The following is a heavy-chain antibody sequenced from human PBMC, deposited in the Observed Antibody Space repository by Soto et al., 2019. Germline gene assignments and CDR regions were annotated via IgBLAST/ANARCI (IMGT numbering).Heavy chain of an antibody. CDR2: INAGNGNT. CDR3: ASCLGDCYSSVWFDP. J-gene: IGHJ5*02. CDR1: GYTFTSYA. V-gene: IGHV1-3*01. Sequence: ASVKVSCKASGYTFTSYAMHWVRQAPGQRLEWMGWINAGNGNTKYSQKFQGRVTITRDTSASTAYMELSSLRSEDTAVYYCASCLGDCYSSVWFDPWGQGTLVTSPQ. D-gene: IGHD2-21*02.